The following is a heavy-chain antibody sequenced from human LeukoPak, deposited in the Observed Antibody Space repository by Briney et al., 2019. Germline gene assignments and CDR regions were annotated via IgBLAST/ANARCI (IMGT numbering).Heavy chain of an antibody. Sequence: GGSLRLSCAASGFTVSRNYMNWVRQAPGRGLEWVSVIYSGGSTYYADSVKGRFAISRDNSKNTLYLQMNNLKAEDTAVYYCARGFACSGGSCSSLGFDYWGQGTLVTVAS. V-gene: IGHV3-53*01. D-gene: IGHD2-15*01. CDR1: GFTVSRNY. CDR2: IYSGGST. CDR3: ARGFACSGGSCSSLGFDY. J-gene: IGHJ4*02.